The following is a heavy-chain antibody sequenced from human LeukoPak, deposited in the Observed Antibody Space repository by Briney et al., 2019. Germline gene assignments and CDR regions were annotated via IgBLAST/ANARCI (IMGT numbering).Heavy chain of an antibody. D-gene: IGHD6-13*01. CDR3: AREGSSSWYVDY. CDR2: SSGSSI. Sequence: PGGSLRLSCAASGFTFSDYYMSWIRQAPGKGLEWVSYSSGSSIYYADFVKGRFTISRDNAKNSLCLQMNSLRAEDTAVYYCAREGSSSWYVDYWGQGTLVTVSS. CDR1: GFTFSDYY. V-gene: IGHV3-11*01. J-gene: IGHJ4*02.